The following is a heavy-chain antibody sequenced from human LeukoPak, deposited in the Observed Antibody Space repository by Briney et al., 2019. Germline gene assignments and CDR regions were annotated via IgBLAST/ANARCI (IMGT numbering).Heavy chain of an antibody. V-gene: IGHV3-23*01. CDR2: VTGRGSST. J-gene: IGHJ4*02. D-gene: IGHD2-21*02. Sequence: GASLRLSCVASGFTFSNYAMSWVRQAPGKRLEWVSAVTGRGSSTYYADSVKGRFTISRDNSRNTLFLQMNSLRAEDTAIYYCAKGGHDFNPFYWWGQGTLVTVSS. CDR1: GFTFSNYA. CDR3: AKGGHDFNPFYW.